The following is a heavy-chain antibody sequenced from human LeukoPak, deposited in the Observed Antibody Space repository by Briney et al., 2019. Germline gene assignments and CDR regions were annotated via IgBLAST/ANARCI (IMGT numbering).Heavy chain of an antibody. Sequence: PGGSLRLSCAASGFTFSSYSMNWVRQATGKGLEWVSSISSSSSYIYYADSVKGRFTISRDNAKNSLYLQLNSLRAEDTAVYYCARARYYYDSSGYYYGYWGQGTLVTVSS. CDR1: GFTFSSYS. D-gene: IGHD3-22*01. V-gene: IGHV3-21*01. J-gene: IGHJ4*02. CDR3: ARARYYYDSSGYYYGY. CDR2: ISSSSSYI.